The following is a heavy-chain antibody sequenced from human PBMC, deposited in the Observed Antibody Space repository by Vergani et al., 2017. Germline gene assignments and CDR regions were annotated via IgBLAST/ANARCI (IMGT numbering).Heavy chain of an antibody. V-gene: IGHV3-30-3*01. Sequence: QVQLVESGGGVVQPGTSLRLSCAASGFTFSSYAMHWVRQAPGKGLEWVAIISYDGSNKYYTDSVKGRFTISRDNSKNTLYLQMNSLRAEDTAVYYCARDPWYYDFWSGQGRAGYYYMDVWGKGTTVTVSS. D-gene: IGHD3-3*01. CDR2: ISYDGSNK. CDR3: ARDPWYYDFWSGQGRAGYYYMDV. CDR1: GFTFSSYA. J-gene: IGHJ6*03.